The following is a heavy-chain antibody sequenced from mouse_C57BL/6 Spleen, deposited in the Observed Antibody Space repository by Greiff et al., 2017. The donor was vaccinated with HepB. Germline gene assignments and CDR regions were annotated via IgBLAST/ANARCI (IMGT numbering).Heavy chain of an antibody. CDR1: GFNIKDDY. D-gene: IGHD1-1*01. V-gene: IGHV14-4*01. J-gene: IGHJ1*03. CDR2: IDPENGDT. CDR3: TRGYYGSRDWYFDV. Sequence: VQLQQSGAELVRPGASVKLSCTASGFNIKDDYMHWVKQRPEQGLEWIGWIDPENGDTEYASKFQGKATITADTSSNTAYLQLSSLTSEDTAVYYCTRGYYGSRDWYFDVWGTGTTVTVSS.